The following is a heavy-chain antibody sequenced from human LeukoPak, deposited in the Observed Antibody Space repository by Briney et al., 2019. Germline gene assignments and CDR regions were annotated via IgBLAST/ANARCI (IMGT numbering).Heavy chain of an antibody. CDR1: GASISSGNYY. Sequence: SETLSLTCTVSGASISSGNYYWGWVRQPPGKRLEWIWSVYYSGSTQSNPSLPSRFTISLDTSKNQISLKLSSVTAADTAVYYCARVTSALFHYWGRGTLVTVSS. J-gene: IGHJ4*02. D-gene: IGHD2-21*02. CDR3: ARVTSALFHY. CDR2: VYYSGST. V-gene: IGHV4-39*07.